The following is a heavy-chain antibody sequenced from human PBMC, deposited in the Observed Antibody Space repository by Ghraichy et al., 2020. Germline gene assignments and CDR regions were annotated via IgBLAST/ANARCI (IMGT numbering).Heavy chain of an antibody. CDR3: AKAISSSKYYFDY. CDR1: GFTFSSYA. D-gene: IGHD6-13*01. Sequence: GSLRLSCAASGFTFSSYAMSWVRQAPGKGLEWVSAISGSGGSTYYADSVKGRFTISRDNSKNTLYLQMNSLRAENTAVYYCAKAISSSKYYFDYWGQGTLVTVSS. J-gene: IGHJ4*02. V-gene: IGHV3-23*01. CDR2: ISGSGGST.